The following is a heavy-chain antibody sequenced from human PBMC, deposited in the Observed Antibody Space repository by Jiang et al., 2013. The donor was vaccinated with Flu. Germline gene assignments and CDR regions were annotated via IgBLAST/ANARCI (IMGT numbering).Heavy chain of an antibody. J-gene: IGHJ4*02. CDR3: AHSRVVVAATPFDY. Sequence: PTQTLTLTCTFSGFSLSTSGVGVGWIRQPPGKALEWLALIYWDDDKRYSPSLKSRLTITKDTSKNQVVLTMTNMDPVDAATYYCAHSRVVVAATPFDYWGQGTLVTVSS. D-gene: IGHD2-15*01. V-gene: IGHV2-5*02. CDR2: IYWDDDK. CDR1: GFSLSTSGVG.